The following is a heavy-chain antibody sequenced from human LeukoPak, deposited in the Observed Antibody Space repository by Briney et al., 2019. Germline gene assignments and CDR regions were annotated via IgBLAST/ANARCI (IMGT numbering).Heavy chain of an antibody. CDR3: ARRGTYDFWSGYYAV. CDR2: INYSGST. V-gene: IGHV4-34*01. D-gene: IGHD3-3*01. J-gene: IGHJ4*02. CDR1: GGSFSGYY. Sequence: SETLSLTCAVYGGSFSGYYWSWIRQPPGKGLEWIGEINYSGSTNYNPSLKSRVTISVDTSKNQFSLKLRSVTAADTAVYYCARRGTYDFWSGYYAVWGQGTLVTVSS.